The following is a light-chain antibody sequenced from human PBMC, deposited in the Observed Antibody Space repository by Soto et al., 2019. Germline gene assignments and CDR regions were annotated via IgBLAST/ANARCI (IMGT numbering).Light chain of an antibody. CDR2: DAS. Sequence: EIVMTQSPATLSLSPGERASLSCRASQSVSSYLAWYQQKPGQAPRLLLYDASNRATGIPDRFSGSGSGTDFTLTIRSLEPEDFAVYYCQQSSNWPQITFGQGTRLAIK. J-gene: IGKJ5*01. CDR1: QSVSSY. CDR3: QQSSNWPQIT. V-gene: IGKV3-11*01.